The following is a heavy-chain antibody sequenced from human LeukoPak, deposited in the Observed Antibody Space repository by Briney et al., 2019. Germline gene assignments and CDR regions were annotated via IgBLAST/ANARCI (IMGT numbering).Heavy chain of an antibody. CDR1: GGSFSGYY. V-gene: IGHV4-34*01. J-gene: IGHJ4*02. D-gene: IGHD5-12*01. Sequence: SETLSLTCAVYGGSFSGYYWSWIRQPPGKGLEWIGEINHSGSTNYNPSLKSRVTISVDTSKNQFSLKLSSVTPEDTAVYYCAREGDRYSGYDYQYYFDYWGQGTLVTVSS. CDR3: AREGDRYSGYDYQYYFDY. CDR2: INHSGST.